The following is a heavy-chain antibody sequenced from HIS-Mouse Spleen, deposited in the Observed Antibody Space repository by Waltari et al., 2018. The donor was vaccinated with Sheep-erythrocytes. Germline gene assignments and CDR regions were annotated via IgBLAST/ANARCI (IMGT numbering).Heavy chain of an antibody. J-gene: IGHJ4*02. CDR1: GGSISSSSYY. CDR3: ARAVDIVATIDY. V-gene: IGHV4-39*07. CDR2: IYYSGST. Sequence: QLQLQESGPGLVKPSENLSLTCTVSGGSISSSSYYWGWIRQPPGKGLEWIGSIYYSGSTYYNPSLKSRVTISVDTSKNQFSLKLSSVTAADTAVYYCARAVDIVATIDYWGQGTLVTVSS. D-gene: IGHD5-12*01.